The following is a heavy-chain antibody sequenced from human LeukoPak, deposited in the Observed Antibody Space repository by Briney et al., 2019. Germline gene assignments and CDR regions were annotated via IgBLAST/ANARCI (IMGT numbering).Heavy chain of an antibody. CDR3: ARGRGMATLPFDS. CDR1: GGSIGSYY. V-gene: IGHV4-59*01. D-gene: IGHD5-24*01. CDR2: SHYSGDT. Sequence: TSETLSLTCFVSGGSIGSYYWSWIRQSPGKGLEWIGYSHYSGDTKYNPSLKSRLTISMDTSKNHFSLKVSSVTAADTAVYYCARGRGMATLPFDSWGQGTQVIVSS. J-gene: IGHJ4*02.